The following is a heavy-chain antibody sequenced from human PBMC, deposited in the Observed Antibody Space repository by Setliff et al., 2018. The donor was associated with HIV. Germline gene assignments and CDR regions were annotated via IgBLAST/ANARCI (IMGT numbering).Heavy chain of an antibody. V-gene: IGHV1-18*01. CDR2: ISGYNGQT. CDR3: ARARYEGFDH. D-gene: IGHD2-15*01. Sequence: ASVKVSCKASGYNFDSFAVIWVRQAPGQGLEWMGWISGYNGQTKDAQKFQGRLIMTTDTATSTSYMEMRSLRSDDTAIYYCARARYEGFDHWGQGSLVTVSS. J-gene: IGHJ4*02. CDR1: GYNFDSFA.